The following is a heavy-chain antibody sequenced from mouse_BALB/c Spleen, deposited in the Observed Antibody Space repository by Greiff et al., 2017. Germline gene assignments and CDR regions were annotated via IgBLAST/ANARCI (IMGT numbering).Heavy chain of an antibody. CDR3: ARRPQDY. Sequence: EVKLQESGAELVRPGALVKLSCKASGFNIKDYYMHWVKQRPEQGLEWIGWIDPENGNTIYDPKFQGKASITADTSSNTAYLQLSSLTSEDTAVYYCARRPQDYWGQGTTLTVSS. V-gene: IGHV14-1*02. CDR1: GFNIKDYY. D-gene: IGHD3-1*01. J-gene: IGHJ2*01. CDR2: IDPENGNT.